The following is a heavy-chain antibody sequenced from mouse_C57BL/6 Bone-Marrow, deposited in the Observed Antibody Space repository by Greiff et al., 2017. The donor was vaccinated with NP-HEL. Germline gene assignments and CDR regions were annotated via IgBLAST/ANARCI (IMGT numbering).Heavy chain of an antibody. Sequence: QVQLKQSGAELARPGASVKLSCKASGYTFTSYGISWEKQRTGQGLEWIGEIYPRSGNTYYNEKFKGKATLTADKSSSTAYMELRSLTSEDSAAYFCAREDLLLRRGFDYWGQGTTLTVSS. V-gene: IGHV1-81*01. D-gene: IGHD1-1*01. CDR2: IYPRSGNT. CDR1: GYTFTSYG. CDR3: AREDLLLRRGFDY. J-gene: IGHJ2*01.